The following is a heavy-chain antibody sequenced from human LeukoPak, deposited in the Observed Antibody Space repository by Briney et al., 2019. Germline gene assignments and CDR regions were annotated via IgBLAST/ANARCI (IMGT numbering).Heavy chain of an antibody. CDR3: AKDRQIVRGASDC. J-gene: IGHJ4*02. D-gene: IGHD6-6*01. CDR2: VSGSGGTT. V-gene: IGHV3-23*01. Sequence: GGSLRLSCAASGFIFGNYAMSWVRQAPAKGLEWVSTVSGSGGTTFYADSVKGRFTISRDNSKNTLYMQMNSLRAEDTAIYYCAKDRQIVRGASDCWGQGTLVTVSS. CDR1: GFIFGNYA.